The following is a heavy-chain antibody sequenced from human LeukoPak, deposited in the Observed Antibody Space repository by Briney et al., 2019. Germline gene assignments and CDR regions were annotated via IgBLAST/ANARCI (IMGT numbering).Heavy chain of an antibody. CDR1: GYTFTNYD. Sequence: GASVRVSCKTSGYTFTNYDIYWVRQAPGQGLECMGWISGYTGDTKYAQILQGRFTVTTDTSTSTAYMELRSLRSDDTAVYYCARSRRIGYCSSTSCPFDYWGQGTLVTVSS. D-gene: IGHD2-2*01. CDR3: ARSRRIGYCSSTSCPFDY. V-gene: IGHV1-18*01. J-gene: IGHJ4*02. CDR2: ISGYTGDT.